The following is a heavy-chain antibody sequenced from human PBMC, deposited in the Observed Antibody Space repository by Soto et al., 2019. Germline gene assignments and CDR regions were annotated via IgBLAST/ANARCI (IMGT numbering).Heavy chain of an antibody. CDR2: IYTSGAA. Sequence: VGSLRLSCAGSGFTVSNNYMTWVRQPPGKGLEWVSIIYTSGAAYYADSVKGRFTISRARSQNTVFLQMNNLTAQDTAIYYCARTPFITATYAYYFAYWGQGTLVTV. J-gene: IGHJ4*02. D-gene: IGHD3-22*01. CDR1: GFTVSNNY. CDR3: ARTPFITATYAYYFAY. V-gene: IGHV3-53*01.